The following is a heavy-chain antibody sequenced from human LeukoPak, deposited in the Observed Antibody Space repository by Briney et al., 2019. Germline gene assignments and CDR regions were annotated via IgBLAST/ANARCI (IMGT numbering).Heavy chain of an antibody. V-gene: IGHV1-18*01. CDR3: ARIVVVPAASWTGWFDP. CDR1: GYTFTIYG. CDR2: ISAYNGNT. Sequence: ASVKVTCKASGYTFTIYGISWVRQAPGQGLEWMGWISAYNGNTNYAQKLQGRVTMTTDTSTSTAYMELRSLRSDDTAVYYCARIVVVPAASWTGWFDPWGQGTLVTVSS. J-gene: IGHJ5*02. D-gene: IGHD2-2*01.